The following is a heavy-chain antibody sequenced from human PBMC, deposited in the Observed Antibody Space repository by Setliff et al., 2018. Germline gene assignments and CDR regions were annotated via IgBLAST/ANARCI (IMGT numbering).Heavy chain of an antibody. CDR2: IRHDGNNK. CDR1: GFIFSNYG. Sequence: GGSLRLSCAASGFIFSNYGVHWVRQAPGKGLEWVAFIRHDGNNKYYKDSVRGRFTLSRDNSKNTVYLLMNSLRPEDTAVYYCAKELIEVMMTGLEFWGQGSMVTVSS. V-gene: IGHV3-30*02. J-gene: IGHJ4*02. D-gene: IGHD3-22*01. CDR3: AKELIEVMMTGLEF.